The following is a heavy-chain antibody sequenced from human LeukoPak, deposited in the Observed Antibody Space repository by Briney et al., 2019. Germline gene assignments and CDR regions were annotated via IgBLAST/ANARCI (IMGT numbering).Heavy chain of an antibody. CDR3: ARAAPTMVRDPRTLFDY. V-gene: IGHV1-46*01. J-gene: IGHJ4*02. D-gene: IGHD3-10*01. Sequence: ASVKVSCKASGYTFTSYYMHWVRQAPGQGLEWMGIINPSGGSTSYAQKFQGRVTVTRDTSTSTVYMELSSLRSEDTAVYYCARAAPTMVRDPRTLFDYWGQGTLVTVSS. CDR1: GYTFTSYY. CDR2: INPSGGST.